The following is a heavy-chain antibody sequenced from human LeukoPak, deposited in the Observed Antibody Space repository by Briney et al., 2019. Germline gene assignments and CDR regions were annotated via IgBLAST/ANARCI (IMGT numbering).Heavy chain of an antibody. CDR3: ASDGGSLGFGELYDT. J-gene: IGHJ5*02. Sequence: TSVKVSCKASGYTFTGYYMHSVRQAPGQRLEWMGWINPNSGGTNYAQKFQGRVTMTRDTSIRTAYMELSRLRSDDTAVYYSASDGGSLGFGELYDTWGQGTLVTVSS. CDR1: GYTFTGYY. D-gene: IGHD3-10*01. V-gene: IGHV1-2*02. CDR2: INPNSGGT.